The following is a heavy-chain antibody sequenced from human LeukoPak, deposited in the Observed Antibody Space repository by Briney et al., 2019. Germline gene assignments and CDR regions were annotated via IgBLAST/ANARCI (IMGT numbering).Heavy chain of an antibody. V-gene: IGHV1-2*06. CDR3: ASRDGYNHFDY. J-gene: IGHJ4*02. D-gene: IGHD5-24*01. Sequence: ASVKVSCKASGYTFTGYYMHWVRQAPGQGLEWMGRINPNSGGTNYAQKFQGRVAMTRDTSISTAYMELSRLRSDGTAVYYCASRDGYNHFDYWGQGTLVTVSS. CDR2: INPNSGGT. CDR1: GYTFTGYY.